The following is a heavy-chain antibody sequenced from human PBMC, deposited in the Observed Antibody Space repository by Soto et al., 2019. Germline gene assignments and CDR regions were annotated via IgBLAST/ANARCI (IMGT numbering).Heavy chain of an antibody. CDR1: GYSISSGYY. J-gene: IGHJ6*02. CDR3: ARVLFTRFGMDV. Sequence: PSETLSLTCAVSGYSISSGYYWGWIRQPPGKGLEWIGSIYHSGSTYYNPSLKSRVTISVDTSKNQFSLKLSSVTAADTAVYYCARVLFTRFGMDVWGQGTTVTVSS. CDR2: IYHSGST. D-gene: IGHD2-8*01. V-gene: IGHV4-38-2*01.